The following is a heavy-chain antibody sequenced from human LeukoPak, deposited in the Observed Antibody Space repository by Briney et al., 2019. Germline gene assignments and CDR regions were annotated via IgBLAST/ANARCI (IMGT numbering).Heavy chain of an antibody. V-gene: IGHV1-2*02. CDR2: INPNSGDT. CDR3: ARDIWNLRLIYY. CDR1: GYTFTDYY. Sequence: ASVKVSCKASGYTFTDYYLHWVRQAPGQGLEWMGWINPNSGDTKYAQNFQGRVTMTGDTSICTGYMELSGLTSDDTAVYYCARDIWNLRLIYYWGQGTLVTVSS. J-gene: IGHJ4*02. D-gene: IGHD3-16*01.